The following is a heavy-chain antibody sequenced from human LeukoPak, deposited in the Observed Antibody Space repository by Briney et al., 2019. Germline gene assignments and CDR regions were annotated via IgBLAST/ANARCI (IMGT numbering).Heavy chain of an antibody. CDR3: ARRPYGDYTIDS. Sequence: SETLSLTCTVSGGSIRSYYWSWIRQPPGKGLEWIGYIHYSGSTNYNPSLKSRVTVSVDTSKNQFSLKLSSVTAADTAVYYCARRPYGDYTIDSWGQGTLVTVSS. CDR2: IHYSGST. J-gene: IGHJ4*02. D-gene: IGHD4-17*01. CDR1: GGSIRSYY. V-gene: IGHV4-59*08.